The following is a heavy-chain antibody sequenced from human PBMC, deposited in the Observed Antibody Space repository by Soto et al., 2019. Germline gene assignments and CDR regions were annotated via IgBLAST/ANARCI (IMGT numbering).Heavy chain of an antibody. CDR3: AKGPYYYDSSGPGLDY. CDR1: GFTFSSYG. Sequence: QVQLVESGGGVVQPGRSLRLSCAASGFTFSSYGMHWVRQAPGKGLEWVAVISYDGSNKYYADSVKGRFTISRDNSKNTLYLQMYSLRAEDTAVYYCAKGPYYYDSSGPGLDYWGQGTLVTVSS. J-gene: IGHJ4*02. D-gene: IGHD3-22*01. CDR2: ISYDGSNK. V-gene: IGHV3-30*18.